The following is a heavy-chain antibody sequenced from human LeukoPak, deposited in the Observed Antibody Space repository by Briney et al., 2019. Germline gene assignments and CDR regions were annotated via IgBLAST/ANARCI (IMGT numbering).Heavy chain of an antibody. D-gene: IGHD3-9*01. CDR3: AREANPPLRYFDWLSSAWYFDY. V-gene: IGHV1-18*01. Sequence: ASVKVSCKASGYTFTSYGISWVRQAPGQGLEWMGWISAYNGNTSYAQKFQGRVTVTTDTSTSTAYMDLRSLRSDDTAVYYCAREANPPLRYFDWLSSAWYFDYWGQGTLVTVSS. CDR1: GYTFTSYG. J-gene: IGHJ4*02. CDR2: ISAYNGNT.